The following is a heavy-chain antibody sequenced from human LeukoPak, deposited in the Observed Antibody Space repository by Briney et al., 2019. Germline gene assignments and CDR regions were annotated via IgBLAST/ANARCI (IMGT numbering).Heavy chain of an antibody. Sequence: GGSLRLSCATSGFTFDDYAMHWVRHAPGKGLEWVGRIKTKTDGGTIDYAAPVQGRSTISRDDSKNMVYLLMNSLKTEDTAVYYCTTSYYDSSGFRAWGQGTLVTVSS. V-gene: IGHV3-15*01. J-gene: IGHJ4*02. CDR2: IKTKTDGGTI. CDR1: GFTFDDYA. CDR3: TTSYYDSSGFRA. D-gene: IGHD3-22*01.